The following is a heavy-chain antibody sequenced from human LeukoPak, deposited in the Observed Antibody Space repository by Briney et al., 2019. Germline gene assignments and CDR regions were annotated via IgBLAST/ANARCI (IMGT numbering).Heavy chain of an antibody. Sequence: GGSLRLSCAASGFTFSSYWMHWVRQAPGKGLVWVSRINSDGSSTSYADSVKGRFTISRDNAKNTLYLQMNSLRVEDTAVYYCARVGTNYYGSGSYRTYYYMDVWGKGTTVTVSS. CDR3: ARVGTNYYGSGSYRTYYYMDV. CDR1: GFTFSSYW. J-gene: IGHJ6*03. V-gene: IGHV3-74*01. D-gene: IGHD3-10*01. CDR2: INSDGSST.